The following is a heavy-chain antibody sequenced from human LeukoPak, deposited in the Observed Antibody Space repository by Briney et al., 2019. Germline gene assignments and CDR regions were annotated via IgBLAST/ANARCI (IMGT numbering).Heavy chain of an antibody. Sequence: GGSLRLSCAASGFTFSSHSMNWVRQAPGKGLEWVSSISGSSSYIYYADSVKGRFTISRDNAKNSLYLQMNSLRAEDTAVYYCAELGITMIGGVWGKGTTVTISS. CDR2: ISGSSSYI. CDR1: GFTFSSHS. V-gene: IGHV3-21*01. D-gene: IGHD3-10*02. CDR3: AELGITMIGGV. J-gene: IGHJ6*04.